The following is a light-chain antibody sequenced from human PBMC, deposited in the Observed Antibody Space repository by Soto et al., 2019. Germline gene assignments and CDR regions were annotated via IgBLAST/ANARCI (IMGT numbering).Light chain of an antibody. CDR3: QQRTNWPLT. CDR2: DAS. CDR1: QSVTTF. J-gene: IGKJ4*01. V-gene: IGKV3-11*01. Sequence: EIVLTQSPVTLSLSPVERATRSCRASQSVTTFLAWYQQKPGQAPRLLIYDASKRATSIPARFSGSGSGTDFTLTISSLEPEDFAVYYCQQRTNWPLTFGGGTKVEIK.